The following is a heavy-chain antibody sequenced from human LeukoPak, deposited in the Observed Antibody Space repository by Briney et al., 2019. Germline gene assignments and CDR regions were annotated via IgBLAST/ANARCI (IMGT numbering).Heavy chain of an antibody. Sequence: ASVKVSCKASGYTFTSYGISWVRQAPGQGLEWMGIINPSGGSTSYAQKFQGRVTMTRDTSTSTVYMELSSLRSEDTAVYYCASHSGYDLYAFDIWGQGTMVTVSS. V-gene: IGHV1-46*01. CDR3: ASHSGYDLYAFDI. CDR2: INPSGGST. CDR1: GYTFTSYG. J-gene: IGHJ3*02. D-gene: IGHD5-12*01.